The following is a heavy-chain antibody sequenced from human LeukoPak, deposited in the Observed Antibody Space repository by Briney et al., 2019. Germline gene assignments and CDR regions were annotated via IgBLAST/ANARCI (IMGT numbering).Heavy chain of an antibody. V-gene: IGHV3-9*01. D-gene: IGHD3-22*01. CDR1: GFTFDDYA. CDR2: ISWNSGSI. J-gene: IGHJ4*02. CDR3: AKGPMIAGDYFDY. Sequence: QSGGSLRLSCAASGFTFDDYAMHWVRQAPGKGLEWVSGISWNSGSIDYADSVKGRFTISRDNAKNSLYLQMNSLGAEDTALYYCAKGPMIAGDYFDYWGQGTLVTVSS.